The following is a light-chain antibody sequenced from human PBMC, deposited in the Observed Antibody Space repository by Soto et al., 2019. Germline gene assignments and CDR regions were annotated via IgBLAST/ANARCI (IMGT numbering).Light chain of an antibody. Sequence: QMTQSPSSLSACVGEKIIITCRASRDVGSDVSWYQQKPGQAPKLLIYAASNLYTGVPSRFSGSRSGTEFTLTISSLQPEDFASYYCLQDYGDSWTFGQGTKVDI. CDR2: AAS. J-gene: IGKJ1*01. CDR1: RDVGSD. V-gene: IGKV1-6*01. CDR3: LQDYGDSWT.